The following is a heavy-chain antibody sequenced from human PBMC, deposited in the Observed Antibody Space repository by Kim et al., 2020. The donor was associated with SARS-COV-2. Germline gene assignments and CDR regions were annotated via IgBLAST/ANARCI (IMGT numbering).Heavy chain of an antibody. Sequence: GGSLRLSCAASGFTFSSYAMSWVRQAPGKGLEWVSVISGSGGSTYYADSVKGRFTISRDNSKNTLYLQMNSLRAEDTAVYYCAKDPLKVLLPNARYSGMDVWGQGTTVTVSS. J-gene: IGHJ6*02. V-gene: IGHV3-23*01. D-gene: IGHD3-10*01. CDR1: GFTFSSYA. CDR3: AKDPLKVLLPNARYSGMDV. CDR2: ISGSGGST.